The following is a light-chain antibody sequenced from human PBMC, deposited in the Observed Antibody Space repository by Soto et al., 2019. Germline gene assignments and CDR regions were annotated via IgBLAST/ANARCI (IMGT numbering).Light chain of an antibody. Sequence: QSVLTQPASVSGSPGQSITISCSGTSSDVGSQNLVSWYQQHPGKAPKLMLYEVSERPSGVSDRFSGSKSGNTASLTISGLQAEDEADYYCSSYTTSTTYVFGSGTQLTVL. J-gene: IGLJ6*01. CDR3: SSYTTSTTYV. CDR1: SSDVGSQNL. CDR2: EVS. V-gene: IGLV2-14*02.